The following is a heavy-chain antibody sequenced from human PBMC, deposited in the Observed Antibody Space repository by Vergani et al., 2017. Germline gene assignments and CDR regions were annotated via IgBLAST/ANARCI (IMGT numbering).Heavy chain of an antibody. J-gene: IGHJ4*02. V-gene: IGHV3-23*01. CDR2: ISGSGGST. CDR1: GFTFSSYA. Sequence: EVQLLESGGGLVQPGGSQRLSCAASGFTFSSYAMSWVRQAPGKGLEWVSAISGSGGSTYYADSVKGRFTISRDNSKNTLYLQMNSLRAEDTAVYYCAKKRGGYCSSTSCPLIDYWGQGTLVTVSS. D-gene: IGHD2-2*01. CDR3: AKKRGGYCSSTSCPLIDY.